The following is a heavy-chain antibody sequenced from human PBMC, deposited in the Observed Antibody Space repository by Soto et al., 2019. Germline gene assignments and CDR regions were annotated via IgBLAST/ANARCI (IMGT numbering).Heavy chain of an antibody. CDR2: ISAYNGNT. Sequence: SVKVSCKASGYTFTSYGISWVRQAPGQGLEWMGWISAYNGNTNYAQKLQGRVTMTTDTSTSTAYMELRSLRSDDTAVYYCARDVGYCSGGSCYNWFDPWGQGTLVTVSS. J-gene: IGHJ5*02. V-gene: IGHV1-18*01. CDR3: ARDVGYCSGGSCYNWFDP. D-gene: IGHD2-15*01. CDR1: GYTFTSYG.